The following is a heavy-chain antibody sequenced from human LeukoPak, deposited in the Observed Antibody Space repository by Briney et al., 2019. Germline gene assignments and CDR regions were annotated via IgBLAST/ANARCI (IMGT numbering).Heavy chain of an antibody. Sequence: GGSLRLSCAASGFTFSSYSMNWVRQAPGKGLEWVSSISSGGTYIYYADSVKGRFTISRDNAKNSLYLQMNSLRAEDTAVYFCXXXXXXLLSGYGMDVWGQGTTVIVSS. CDR3: XXXXXXLLSGYGMDV. CDR1: GFTFSSYS. V-gene: IGHV3-21*01. CDR2: ISSGGTYI. D-gene: IGHD1-26*01. J-gene: IGHJ6*02.